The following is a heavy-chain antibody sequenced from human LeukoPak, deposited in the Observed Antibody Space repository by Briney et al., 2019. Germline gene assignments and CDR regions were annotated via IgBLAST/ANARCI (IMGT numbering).Heavy chain of an antibody. CDR2: IIPILGIA. V-gene: IGHV1-69*04. Sequence: ASVKVSCKASEGTFSSYAISWVRQAPGQGLEWMGRIIPILGIANYAQNFQGRVTITADKSTSTAYMELSGLRSEDTAVYYCARDLDTAMVGILWGQGTLVTVSS. CDR3: ARDLDTAMVGIL. J-gene: IGHJ4*02. CDR1: EGTFSSYA. D-gene: IGHD5-18*01.